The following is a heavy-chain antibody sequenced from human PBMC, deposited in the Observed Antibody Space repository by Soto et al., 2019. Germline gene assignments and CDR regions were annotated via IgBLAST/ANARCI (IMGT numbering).Heavy chain of an antibody. Sequence: SVKVSCKASGGTFSSYAISWVRQAPGQGLEWMGGIIPIFGTANYAQKFQGRVTITADESTSTAYMELSSLRSEDTAVYYCASLSLSSSGRRYYYYGMDVWGQGTTVTVSS. CDR3: ASLSLSSSGRRYYYYGMDV. V-gene: IGHV1-69*13. D-gene: IGHD6-6*01. CDR2: IIPIFGTA. J-gene: IGHJ6*02. CDR1: GGTFSSYA.